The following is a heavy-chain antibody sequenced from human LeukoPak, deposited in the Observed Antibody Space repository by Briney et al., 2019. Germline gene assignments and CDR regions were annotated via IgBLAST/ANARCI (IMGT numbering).Heavy chain of an antibody. CDR1: GGSISSGDYY. CDR3: AREHYYDSSGIDY. V-gene: IGHV4-30-4*01. J-gene: IGHJ4*02. CDR2: IYYSGST. D-gene: IGHD3-22*01. Sequence: SETLSLTCTVSGGSISSGDYYWSWIRQPPGKGLEWIGYIYYSGSTYYNPSLKSRVTISVDTSKNQFSLKLSSVTAADTAVYYCAREHYYDSSGIDYWGQGTLVTVSS.